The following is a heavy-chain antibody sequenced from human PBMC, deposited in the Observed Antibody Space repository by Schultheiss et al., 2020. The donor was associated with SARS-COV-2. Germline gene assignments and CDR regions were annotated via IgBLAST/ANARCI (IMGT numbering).Heavy chain of an antibody. J-gene: IGHJ2*01. CDR1: GGSVSSGSYY. CDR3: ARDSRRWRFFDL. V-gene: IGHV4-61*01. CDR2: IYHSGST. Sequence: SETLSLTCTVSGGSVSSGSYYWSWIRQPPGKGLEWIGSIYHSGSTNYNPSLKSRVTISVDTSKNQFSLKLSSVTAADTAVYYCARDSRRWRFFDLWGRGTLVTVSS. D-gene: IGHD3-3*01.